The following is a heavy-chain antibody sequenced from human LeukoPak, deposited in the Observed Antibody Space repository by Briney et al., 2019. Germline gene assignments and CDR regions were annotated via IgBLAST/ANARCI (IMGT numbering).Heavy chain of an antibody. V-gene: IGHV3-64D*06. CDR3: VKDQARQWLGDYYYYYGMDV. CDR2: ISSNGGST. D-gene: IGHD6-19*01. J-gene: IGHJ6*02. Sequence: PRGSLRLSCSASGFTFSSYAMHWVRQAPGKGLEYVSAISSNGGSTYYADSVKGRFTISRDNSKNTLYLQMSSLRAEDTAVYYCVKDQARQWLGDYYYYYGMDVWGQGTTVTVSS. CDR1: GFTFSSYA.